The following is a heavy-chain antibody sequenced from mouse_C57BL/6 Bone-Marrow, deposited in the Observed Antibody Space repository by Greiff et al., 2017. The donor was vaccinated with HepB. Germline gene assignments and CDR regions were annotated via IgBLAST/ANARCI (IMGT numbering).Heavy chain of an antibody. D-gene: IGHD1-1*01. CDR1: GYSITSGYY. J-gene: IGHJ1*03. V-gene: IGHV3-6*01. Sequence: EESGPGLVKPSQSLSLTCSVTGYSITSGYYWNWIRQFPGNKLEWMGYISYDGSNNYNPSLKNRISITRDTSKNQFFLKLNSVTTEDTATYYCARAPITTVVATPSWYFDVWGTGTTVTVSS. CDR2: ISYDGSN. CDR3: ARAPITTVVATPSWYFDV.